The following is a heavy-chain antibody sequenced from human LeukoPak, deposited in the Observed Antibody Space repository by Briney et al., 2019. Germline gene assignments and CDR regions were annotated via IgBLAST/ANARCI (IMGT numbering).Heavy chain of an antibody. CDR1: GGSFSGYY. V-gene: IGHV4-34*01. J-gene: IGHJ4*02. D-gene: IGHD4-17*01. Sequence: SETLSLTCAVYGGSFSGYYWSWIRQPPGKGLEWIGEINHSGSTNYNPSLKSRVTISVDTSKNQFSLKLSSVTAADTAVYYCARDWDYGDPDYWGQGTLVTVSS. CDR2: INHSGST. CDR3: ARDWDYGDPDY.